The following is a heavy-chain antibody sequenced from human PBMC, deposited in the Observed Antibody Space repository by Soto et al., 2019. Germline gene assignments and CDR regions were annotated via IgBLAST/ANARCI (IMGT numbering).Heavy chain of an antibody. CDR2: IYYSGST. CDR1: GGSVGSGSYY. V-gene: IGHV4-61*01. J-gene: IGHJ5*02. Sequence: SETLSLTCTVSGGSVGSGSYYWSWIRQPPGKGLEWIGYIYYSGSTNYNPSLKSRVTISVDTSKNQFSLKLSSVTAADTAVYYCARAQVFWFDPWGQGTLVTVSS. CDR3: ARAQVFWFDP.